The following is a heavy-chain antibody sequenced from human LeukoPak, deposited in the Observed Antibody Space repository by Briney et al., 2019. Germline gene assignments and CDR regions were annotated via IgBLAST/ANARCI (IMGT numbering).Heavy chain of an antibody. V-gene: IGHV4-59*08. CDR2: IYYSGST. D-gene: IGHD6-19*01. CDR3: ARQDSSGRLSAFDI. CDR1: GGSISSYY. Sequence: SETLSLTCTVSGGSISSYYWSWIRQPPGKGLEWIGYIYYSGSTNYNPSLKSRVTISVDTSKNQFPLKLSSVTAADTAVYYRARQDSSGRLSAFDIWGQGTMVTVSS. J-gene: IGHJ3*02.